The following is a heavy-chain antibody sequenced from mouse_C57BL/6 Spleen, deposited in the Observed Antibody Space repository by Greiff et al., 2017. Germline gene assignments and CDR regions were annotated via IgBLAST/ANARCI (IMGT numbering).Heavy chain of an antibody. D-gene: IGHD4-1*01. Sequence: QVQLQQPGAELVKPGASVKMSCKASGYTFTSYWITWVKQRPGQGLEWIGDIYPGSGSTNYNEKFKSKATLTVDTSSSTAYMQLSSLTSEDSAVYYCARSSYGPNWGNYAMDYWGQGTSVTVSS. CDR2: IYPGSGST. J-gene: IGHJ4*01. CDR3: ARSSYGPNWGNYAMDY. V-gene: IGHV1-55*01. CDR1: GYTFTSYW.